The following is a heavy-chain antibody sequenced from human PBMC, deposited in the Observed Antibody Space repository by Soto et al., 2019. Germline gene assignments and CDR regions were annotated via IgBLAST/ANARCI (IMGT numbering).Heavy chain of an antibody. CDR1: GFTFSSYA. CDR2: LSYDGSNK. J-gene: IGHJ6*04. Sequence: QVQLVESGGGVVQPGRSLRLSCAASGFTFSSYAMHWVRQAPGKGLEWVAVLSYDGSNKYYADSVKGRFTISRDNSKNSLYLPMTSPRAAVTDFQYCAPPAWAIGLVAVSRQGVGINISGLDGWGEGTTVTVSS. V-gene: IGHV3-30-3*01. D-gene: IGHD6-19*01. CDR3: APPAWAIGLVAVSRQGVGINISGLDG.